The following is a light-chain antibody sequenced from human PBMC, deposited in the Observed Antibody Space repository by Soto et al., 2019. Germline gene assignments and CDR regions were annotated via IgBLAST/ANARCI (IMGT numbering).Light chain of an antibody. Sequence: DIQMTQSPSTLSASVGDRATITCRASQSISSRLAWYQQKPGKAPKLLIYKASSLESGVPARFIGSGSGTEFNLTISSLQPDDFATYYCQQYNSYPWTFGQGTKVEIK. J-gene: IGKJ1*01. CDR2: KAS. V-gene: IGKV1-5*03. CDR1: QSISSR. CDR3: QQYNSYPWT.